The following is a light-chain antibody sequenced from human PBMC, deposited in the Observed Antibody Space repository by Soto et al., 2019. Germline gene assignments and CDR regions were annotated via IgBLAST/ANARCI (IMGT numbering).Light chain of an antibody. CDR1: QSVTTY. V-gene: IGKV3-11*01. CDR2: DAS. Sequence: EILLTQSPATLSLSPGERATLSCRASQSVTTYLAWYQQKPGQAPRLLIYDASNRATGIPARFSGSGSGTDFTLTISSLEPEYFAVYYCQQRGNWPPITFGQGTRLEI. CDR3: QQRGNWPPIT. J-gene: IGKJ5*01.